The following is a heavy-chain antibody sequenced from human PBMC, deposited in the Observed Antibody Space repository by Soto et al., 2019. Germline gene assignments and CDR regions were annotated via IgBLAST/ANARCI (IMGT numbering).Heavy chain of an antibody. V-gene: IGHV1-3*01. CDR3: ARGASPLIDY. D-gene: IGHD1-26*01. CDR1: GYTFTSYA. CDR2: INAGNGNT. J-gene: IGHJ4*02. Sequence: QVQLVQSGAEVKKPGASVKVSCQASGYTFTSYAMHWVRQAPGQRLEWMGWINAGNGNTKYSQKFQGRVTIIRDTSASTAYMELSSLRSEDTAVYYCARGASPLIDYWGQGTLVTVSS.